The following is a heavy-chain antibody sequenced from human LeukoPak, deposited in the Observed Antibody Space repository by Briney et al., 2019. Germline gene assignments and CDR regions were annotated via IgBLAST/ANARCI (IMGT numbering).Heavy chain of an antibody. CDR3: ARDYHRGPYYFDY. CDR2: INPSGGRT. Sequence: ASVKVSCKASGYTFTSYYMHWVRQAPGQGVEWMGIINPSGGRTKYAQKFQGRVTMTRETSTSTVYMELSSLRSEDTAVYYCARDYHRGPYYFDYWGQGSLVTVSS. D-gene: IGHD1-14*01. V-gene: IGHV1-46*01. CDR1: GYTFTSYY. J-gene: IGHJ4*02.